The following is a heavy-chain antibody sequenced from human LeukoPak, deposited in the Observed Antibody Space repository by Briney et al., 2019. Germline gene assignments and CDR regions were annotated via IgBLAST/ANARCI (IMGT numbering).Heavy chain of an antibody. CDR1: GYSISSGYY. CDR3: ASQTYSSSWHYYYYMDV. J-gene: IGHJ6*03. Sequence: SETLSLTCTVSGYSISSGYYWGWIRQPPGKGLEWIGSIYHSGSTYYNPSLKSRVTISVDTSKNQFSLKLSSVTAADTAVYYCASQTYSSSWHYYYYMDVWGKGTTVTVSS. D-gene: IGHD6-13*01. V-gene: IGHV4-38-2*02. CDR2: IYHSGST.